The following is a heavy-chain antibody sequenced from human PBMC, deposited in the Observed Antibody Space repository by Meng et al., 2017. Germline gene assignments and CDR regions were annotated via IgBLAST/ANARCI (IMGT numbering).Heavy chain of an antibody. CDR3: ARHRDGYNTKSHAFDI. CDR1: GYSFTSYW. D-gene: IGHD5-24*01. Sequence: GESLKISCKGSGYSFTSYWIGWVRQMPGKGLEWVGIIYPGDSDTRYSPSFQGQVTVSADKSISTAYLQWSSLKASDTAMYYCARHRDGYNTKSHAFDIWGQGTMVTVSS. V-gene: IGHV5-51*01. J-gene: IGHJ3*02. CDR2: IYPGDSDT.